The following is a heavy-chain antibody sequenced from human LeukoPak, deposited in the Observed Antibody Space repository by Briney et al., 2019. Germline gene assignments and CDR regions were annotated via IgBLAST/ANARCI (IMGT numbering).Heavy chain of an antibody. V-gene: IGHV4-39*01. CDR3: ARHVRYYDSSGFAFDY. CDR1: GGSISSSSYY. CDR2: IYYSGST. D-gene: IGHD3-22*01. Sequence: PSETLSLTCTVSGGSISSSSYYWGWIRQPPGRGLEWIGSIYYSGSTYYNPSLKSRVTISVDTSKNQFSLKLSSVTAADTAVYYCARHVRYYDSSGFAFDYWGQGTLATVSS. J-gene: IGHJ4*02.